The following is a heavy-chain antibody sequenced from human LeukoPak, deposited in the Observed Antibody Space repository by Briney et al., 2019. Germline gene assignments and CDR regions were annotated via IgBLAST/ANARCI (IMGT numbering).Heavy chain of an antibody. J-gene: IGHJ5*02. CDR3: ARDPHAPTIFGVFDP. D-gene: IGHD3-3*01. CDR2: IYTSGST. V-gene: IGHV4-61*02. CDR1: GGSISSGSYY. Sequence: SETLSLTCTVSGGSISSGSYYWRWIRQPAGKGREWIGRIYTSGSTNYNPSLKSRVTISVDTSKNQFSLKLSSVTAADTAVYYCARDPHAPTIFGVFDPWGQGTLVTVSS.